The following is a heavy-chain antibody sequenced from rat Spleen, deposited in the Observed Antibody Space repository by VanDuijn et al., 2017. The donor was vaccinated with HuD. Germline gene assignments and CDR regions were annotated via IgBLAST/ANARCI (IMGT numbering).Heavy chain of an antibody. CDR3: ARRHYGYTDYFDY. D-gene: IGHD1-9*01. J-gene: IGHJ2*01. CDR2: ISSDGRRN. CDR1: GFIFSSYG. V-gene: IGHV5-29*01. Sequence: EVQLVESGGGLVQPGRSLKLSCVASGFIFSSYGMHWIRQAPTKGLEWVATISSDGRRNYYRDSVKGRFTISRDNAKSTLSLQMDSLRSEDTATYYCARRHYGYTDYFDYWGQGVMVTVSS.